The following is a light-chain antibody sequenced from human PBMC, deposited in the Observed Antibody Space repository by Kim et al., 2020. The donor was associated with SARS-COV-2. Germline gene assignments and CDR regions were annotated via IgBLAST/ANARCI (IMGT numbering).Light chain of an antibody. V-gene: IGLV10-54*04. CDR3: SAWDSSLSAWV. CDR2: RNT. J-gene: IGLJ3*02. Sequence: RHTATLTPTRTTNNVDNRGPPWLQQHQPHPPTLLSDRNTNRPSGISWRFSASRSGNTASLTIPGLQPEDEADYYCSAWDSSLSAWVFGGGTQLTVL. CDR1: TNNVDNRG.